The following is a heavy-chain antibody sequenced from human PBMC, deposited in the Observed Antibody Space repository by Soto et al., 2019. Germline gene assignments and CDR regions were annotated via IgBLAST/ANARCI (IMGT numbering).Heavy chain of an antibody. CDR2: VYPSGST. V-gene: IGHV4-61*02. CDR1: GYSISSGYH. D-gene: IGHD2-15*01. CDR3: ARGNTPDF. Sequence: SETLSLTCTVSGYSISSGYHWTWIRQPAGKGLEWIGRVYPSGSTTYNPSLKSRVTMSIDTSKNQFSLNLRSVTAADTAVYYCARGNTPDFWGQGTLVTVSS. J-gene: IGHJ1*01.